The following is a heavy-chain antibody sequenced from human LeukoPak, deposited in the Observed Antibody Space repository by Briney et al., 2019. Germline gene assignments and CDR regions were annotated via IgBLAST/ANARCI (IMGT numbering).Heavy chain of an antibody. CDR1: GGSISSYY. CDR3: ARRSYCSSTSCYGWFDP. D-gene: IGHD2-2*01. J-gene: IGHJ5*02. CDR2: IYYSGST. V-gene: IGHV4-59*08. Sequence: PSETLSLTCTVSGGSISSYYWSWIRQPPGKGLEWIGYIYYSGSTNYNPSRKSRVTIPVDTSKNQFSLKLSSVTAADTAVYYCARRSYCSSTSCYGWFDPWGQGTLVTVSS.